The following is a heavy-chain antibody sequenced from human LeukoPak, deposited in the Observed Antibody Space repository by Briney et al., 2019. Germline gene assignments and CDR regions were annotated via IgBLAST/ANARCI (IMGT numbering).Heavy chain of an antibody. V-gene: IGHV1-18*01. CDR1: GYTFTNYA. J-gene: IGHJ5*02. CDR2: ITTYNGFT. Sequence: ASVKVSCKASGYTFTNYAIIWVRQAPGQGLEWMGWITTYNGFTNYAQELQGRVTMTTDTSTTTAYMELRSLRSDDTAVYYCAREPGQLNWFDPWGQGTLVTVSS. D-gene: IGHD1-14*01. CDR3: AREPGQLNWFDP.